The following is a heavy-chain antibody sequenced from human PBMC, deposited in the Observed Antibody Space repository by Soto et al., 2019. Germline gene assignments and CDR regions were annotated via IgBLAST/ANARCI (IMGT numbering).Heavy chain of an antibody. CDR1: GYSFTSYW. V-gene: IGHV5-10-1*01. J-gene: IGHJ1*01. CDR2: IDPSDSYT. CDR3: ARRELDCSGGSGYSLDFQH. Sequence: EVQLVQSGAEVKKPGESLRISCKGSGYSFTSYWISWVRQMPGKGLEWMGRIDPSDSYTNYSPSFQGHVTISADKSISTAYLQWSSLKASDTAMYSCARRELDCSGGSGYSLDFQHWGQGTLVTVSS. D-gene: IGHD2-15*01.